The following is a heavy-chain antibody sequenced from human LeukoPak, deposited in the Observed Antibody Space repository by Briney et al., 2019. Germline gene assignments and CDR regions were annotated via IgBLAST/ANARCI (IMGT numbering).Heavy chain of an antibody. CDR2: IYSSGST. Sequence: PSETLCLTCSVSGGPITSHYWSWIGQPPGKGLEWIGFIYSSGSTTYNPSLQSRVTMSLGRSRNQFSLKLTSVTAADAALFYCAGGVGYNFAYQLFYFDSWGQGALVTVSS. CDR1: GGPITSHY. D-gene: IGHD1-1*01. V-gene: IGHV4-59*11. CDR3: AGGVGYNFAYQLFYFDS. J-gene: IGHJ4*02.